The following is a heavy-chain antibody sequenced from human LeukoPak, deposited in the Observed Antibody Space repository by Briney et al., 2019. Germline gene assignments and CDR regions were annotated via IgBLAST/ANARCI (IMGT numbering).Heavy chain of an antibody. D-gene: IGHD5-18*01. V-gene: IGHV4-59*12. CDR2: IYYSGST. CDR3: ARDRGYTYGFPSDY. CDR1: GGSISSYY. Sequence: SETLSLTCTVSGGSISSYYWSWIRQPPGKGLEWIGYIYYSGSTNYNPSLKSRVTISVDTSKNQFSLKLSSVTAADTAVYYCARDRGYTYGFPSDYWGQGTLVTVSS. J-gene: IGHJ4*02.